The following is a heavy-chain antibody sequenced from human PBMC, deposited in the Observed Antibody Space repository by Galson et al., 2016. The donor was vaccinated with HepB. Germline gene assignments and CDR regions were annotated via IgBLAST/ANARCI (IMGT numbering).Heavy chain of an antibody. CDR1: GFTFRSYW. V-gene: IGHV3-74*01. Sequence: SLRLSCAASGFTFRSYWMHWVRQAPGKGLVWVSRINSDGSSTSYADSVKGRFTIPRDNAKNTLYLQMNSLRAEDTAVYYCARDRDDILTGYHPLFDNWGQGTLVTVSS. CDR3: ARDRDDILTGYHPLFDN. CDR2: INSDGSST. J-gene: IGHJ4*02. D-gene: IGHD3-9*01.